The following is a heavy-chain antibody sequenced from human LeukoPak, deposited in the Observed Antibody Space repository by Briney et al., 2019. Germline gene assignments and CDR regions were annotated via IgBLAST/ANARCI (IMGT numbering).Heavy chain of an antibody. CDR1: GLTFSSYA. CDR3: ATLIQYSSSSVYC. V-gene: IGHV3-23*01. J-gene: IGHJ4*02. Sequence: HPGGSLRLSCAASGLTFSSYAMSWVRQAPGKGLEWVSAISGSGGSTYYADSVKGRFTISRDNSKNALYLQMNGLRAEGTAVYFCATLIQYSSSSVYCWGRGTLVSVSS. D-gene: IGHD6-6*01. CDR2: ISGSGGST.